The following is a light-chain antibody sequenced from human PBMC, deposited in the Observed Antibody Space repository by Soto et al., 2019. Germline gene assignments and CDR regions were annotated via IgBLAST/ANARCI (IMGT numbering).Light chain of an antibody. CDR1: QGIRND. CDR2: DAS. J-gene: IGKJ1*01. V-gene: IGKV1-6*01. Sequence: AIQMTQSPSSLSASVGDRVTITCRASQGIRNDLGWYQQKPGKAPKLLIYDASNLQSGVPSRFRGSGSGTDLTLTISSLQPEDLATYYCLQDNNFPWTFGQGTKVEIK. CDR3: LQDNNFPWT.